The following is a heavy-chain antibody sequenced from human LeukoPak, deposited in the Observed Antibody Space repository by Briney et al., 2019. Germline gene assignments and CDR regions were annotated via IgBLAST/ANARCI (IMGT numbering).Heavy chain of an antibody. CDR2: VSHSGST. D-gene: IGHD6-13*01. V-gene: IGHV4-4*02. Sequence: SETLSLTCAVSGGSISRNYWWSWVRQPPGKGLEWVGEVSHSGSTNYNPSLKSRLTISVDTSKNQFSLKLSSVTAADTAVYYCARGTSAAGDDAFDIWGQGTMVTVSS. CDR3: ARGTSAAGDDAFDI. CDR1: GGSISRNYW. J-gene: IGHJ3*02.